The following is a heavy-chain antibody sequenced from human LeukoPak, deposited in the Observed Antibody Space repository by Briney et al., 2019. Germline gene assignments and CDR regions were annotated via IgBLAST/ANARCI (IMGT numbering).Heavy chain of an antibody. J-gene: IGHJ4*02. D-gene: IGHD3-9*01. Sequence: PSETLSLTCTVSGGSISSYYWSWIRQPPGNGLEWIGYIYYSGSTNYNPSLKSRVTISVDTSKNQFSLKLSSVTAADTAVYYYQITIFRLVIAAFDYWGQGTLVTVSS. CDR3: QITIFRLVIAAFDY. V-gene: IGHV4-59*12. CDR1: GGSISSYY. CDR2: IYYSGST.